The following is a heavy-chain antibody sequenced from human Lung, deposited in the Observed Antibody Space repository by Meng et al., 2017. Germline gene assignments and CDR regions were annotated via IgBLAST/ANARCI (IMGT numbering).Heavy chain of an antibody. V-gene: IGHV4-30-4*01. Sequence: QVKLQKWGPGLVKPSQTLSLTCTVSGGSISSSNYYWSWIRQPPGKGLEWSGHIYNSGSTYYNPSLKSRITISVDTSKNQFSLKLSSVTAADTAVYYCARGQKGYFDLWGRGTLVTVSS. CDR2: IYNSGST. J-gene: IGHJ2*01. CDR3: ARGQKGYFDL. CDR1: GGSISSSNYY.